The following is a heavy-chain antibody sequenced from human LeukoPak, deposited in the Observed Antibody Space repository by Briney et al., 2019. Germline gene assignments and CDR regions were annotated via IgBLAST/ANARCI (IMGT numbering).Heavy chain of an antibody. CDR1: GLTFSNYA. CDR2: INGSGDVT. Sequence: GGSLRLSCAASGLTFSNYAMTWVRQGPGKGLEWVSSINGSGDVTLYADSVMGRFTISRDNAKNTVSLQMNNLRAEDTAVYYCAKSDCGSDGCKLLNYWGQGTLVTASS. J-gene: IGHJ4*02. CDR3: AKSDCGSDGCKLLNY. D-gene: IGHD3-10*01. V-gene: IGHV3-23*01.